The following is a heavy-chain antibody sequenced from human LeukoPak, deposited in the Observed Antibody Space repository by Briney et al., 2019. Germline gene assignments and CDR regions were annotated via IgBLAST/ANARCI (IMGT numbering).Heavy chain of an antibody. V-gene: IGHV4-34*01. CDR2: INHSGST. CDR3: ARVRPTYYYDSSGCYAHLRLDYFDY. Sequence: PSETLSLTCAVYGGSFSGYYWSWIRQPPGKGLEWIGEINHSGSTNYNPSLKSRVTISVDTSKNQFSLKLSSVTAADTAVYYCARVRPTYYYDSSGCYAHLRLDYFDYWGQGTLVTVSS. D-gene: IGHD3-22*01. J-gene: IGHJ4*02. CDR1: GGSFSGYY.